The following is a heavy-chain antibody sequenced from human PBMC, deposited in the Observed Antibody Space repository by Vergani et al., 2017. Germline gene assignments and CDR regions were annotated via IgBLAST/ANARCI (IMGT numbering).Heavy chain of an antibody. CDR3: TTDPRYCGDGSCYWLRDHHYYGMDV. V-gene: IGHV3-15*07. J-gene: IGHJ6*02. Sequence: EVQLVESGGGIVKPGGSLRLSCVASGFSFRNSWMNWVRRTPGKGLEWVGRIKSTFDRGTTDYAAAVKGRFVISRDDSKNTLFLQMNGLKTEDIGVYYCTTDPRYCGDGSCYWLRDHHYYGMDVWGQGTTVNVSS. CDR1: GFSFRNSW. CDR2: IKSTFDRGTT. D-gene: IGHD2-21*01.